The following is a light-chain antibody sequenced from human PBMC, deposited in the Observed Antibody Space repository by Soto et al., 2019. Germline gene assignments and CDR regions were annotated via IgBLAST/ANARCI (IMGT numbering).Light chain of an antibody. Sequence: QSFLTQPPSASGSPGQSVTISCTGTSSDVGNYDSVSWYQHHPGKAPQAVIYEVNKRPSGVPDRFSGSKSGNTASLTVSGLQAEDEGDYYCSSYAGSNNYVFGTGTKATVL. CDR1: SSDVGNYDS. V-gene: IGLV2-8*01. J-gene: IGLJ1*01. CDR2: EVN. CDR3: SSYAGSNNYV.